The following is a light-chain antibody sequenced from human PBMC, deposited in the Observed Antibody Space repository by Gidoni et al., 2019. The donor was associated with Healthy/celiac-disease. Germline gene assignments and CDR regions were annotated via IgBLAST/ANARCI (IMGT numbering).Light chain of an antibody. CDR2: DAS. CDR3: QQFNNYPPLT. Sequence: ALQLTQSPSSLSASVGDRVTITCRASQGISSALAWYQQKPGKAPKLLIYDASSLESGVPSRFSGSGSETDFTLTISSLQPEDFATYYCQQFNNYPPLTFGGGTKVEIK. CDR1: QGISSA. J-gene: IGKJ4*01. V-gene: IGKV1D-13*01.